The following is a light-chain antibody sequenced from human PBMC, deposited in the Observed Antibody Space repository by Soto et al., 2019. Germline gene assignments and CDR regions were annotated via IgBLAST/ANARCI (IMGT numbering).Light chain of an antibody. J-gene: IGKJ5*01. CDR1: QSIASSY. CDR3: QQYGSSPIT. Sequence: EIVLTQSPGTLSLSPGERATLSCRASQSIASSYLAWYQQKPGQAPRLLIYGASSRATGIPDRFSGSGSGTDFTLTITRLEPEDFAVYYCQQYGSSPITFGQGTRLEIK. V-gene: IGKV3-20*01. CDR2: GAS.